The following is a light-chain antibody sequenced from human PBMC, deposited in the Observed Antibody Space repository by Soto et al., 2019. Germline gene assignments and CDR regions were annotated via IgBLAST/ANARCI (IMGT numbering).Light chain of an antibody. V-gene: IGKV1-39*01. J-gene: IGKJ5*01. CDR3: QQSYSTPPIT. CDR2: AES. Sequence: DIQMTQSPSSLSASLVDIVTITCLAVHSIMSYLNWYQQKPGKAPKLLIYAESSLQSGVPSGFSGSGSGTDFTLTISSLQPEDFATYYCQQSYSTPPITFGQGTRLEIK. CDR1: HSIMSY.